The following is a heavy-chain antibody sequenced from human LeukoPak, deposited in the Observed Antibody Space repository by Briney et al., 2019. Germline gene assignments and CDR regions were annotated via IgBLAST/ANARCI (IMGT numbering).Heavy chain of an antibody. CDR3: ARARGARITLIVVVDYFDY. CDR2: IYYSGST. D-gene: IGHD3-22*01. J-gene: IGHJ4*02. CDR1: GGSISSYY. V-gene: IGHV4-59*01. Sequence: PSETLSLTCTVSGGSISSYYWSWIRQPPGKGLEWIGYIYYSGSTNYNPSLKRRVTISVATSKTPCSLKLSSVTAADTAVYYCARARGARITLIVVVDYFDYWGQGTLVTVSS.